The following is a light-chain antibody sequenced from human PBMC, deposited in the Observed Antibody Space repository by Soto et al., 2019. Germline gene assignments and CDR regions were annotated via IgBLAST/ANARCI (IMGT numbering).Light chain of an antibody. V-gene: IGKV1-39*01. Sequence: DIQMTQSPSSLSASVGDRVTITCRASQSISSYLNWYQQKPGKAPKLLVYAASSLQSGVPSRFSGSGSGTDFTLTISSLQPEEFGTYYCHQSYSTPWTFGQGTKVDIK. CDR3: HQSYSTPWT. CDR1: QSISSY. CDR2: AAS. J-gene: IGKJ1*01.